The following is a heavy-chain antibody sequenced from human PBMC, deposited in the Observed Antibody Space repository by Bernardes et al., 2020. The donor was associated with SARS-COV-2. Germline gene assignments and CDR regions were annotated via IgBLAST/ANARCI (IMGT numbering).Heavy chain of an antibody. J-gene: IGHJ2*01. CDR3: ARNSFGGRSYWYFDL. CDR1: GGSISSYY. D-gene: IGHD3-10*01. V-gene: IGHV4-59*08. Sequence: SETLSLTCTVSGGSISSYYWSWIRQPPGKGLEWIGYIYYSGSTNYNPSLKSRVTISVDTSKNQFSLKLSSVTAADTAVYYCARNSFGGRSYWYFDLWGRGTLVTVSS. CDR2: IYYSGST.